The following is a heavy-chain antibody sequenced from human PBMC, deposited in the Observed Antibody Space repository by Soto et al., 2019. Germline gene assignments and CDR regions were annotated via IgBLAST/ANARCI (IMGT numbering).Heavy chain of an antibody. CDR3: ARGRSHDSSGYYFHYFDY. J-gene: IGHJ4*02. CDR2: IYYSGST. CDR1: GGSISSGGYY. V-gene: IGHV4-31*03. Sequence: SETLSLTCTVSGGSISSGGYYWSWIRQHPGKGLEWIGYIYYSGSTYYNPSLKSRVTISVDTSKNQFSLKLSSVTAADTAVYYCARGRSHDSSGYYFHYFDYWGQGTLVTVSS. D-gene: IGHD3-22*01.